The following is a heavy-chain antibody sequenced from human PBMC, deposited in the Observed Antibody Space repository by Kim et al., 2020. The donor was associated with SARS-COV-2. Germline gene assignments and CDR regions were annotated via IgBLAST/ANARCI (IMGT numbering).Heavy chain of an antibody. J-gene: IGHJ5*02. V-gene: IGHV3-23*01. D-gene: IGHD6-6*01. CDR2: ISAGVGTT. CDR3: ARTSSTFKFPT. CDR1: GFTISGSA. Sequence: GGSLRLSCAASGFTISGSAMSWVRQAPGKGLEWVSFISAGVGTTYYADSVKGRFTISRDNSKNTLFLQMSSLRADDTAIYYCARTSSTFKFPTWCQGTLVTVSS.